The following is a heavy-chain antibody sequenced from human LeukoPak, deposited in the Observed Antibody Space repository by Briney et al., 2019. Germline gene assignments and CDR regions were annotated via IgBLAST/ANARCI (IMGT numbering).Heavy chain of an antibody. CDR3: ARDRYGIDY. Sequence: SETLSLTCTVSGGSISSGDYYWGWIRQPPGKGLEWIGYIYYSGSTYYNPSLKSRFTITVDTSKNQFSLKLSSVTAADTAVYYCARDRYGIDYWGQGTLVTVSS. D-gene: IGHD5-18*01. CDR1: GGSISSGDYY. CDR2: IYYSGST. V-gene: IGHV4-30-4*08. J-gene: IGHJ4*02.